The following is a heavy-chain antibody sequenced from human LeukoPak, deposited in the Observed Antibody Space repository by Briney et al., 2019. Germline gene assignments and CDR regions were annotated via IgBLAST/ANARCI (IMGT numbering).Heavy chain of an antibody. V-gene: IGHV3-30*02. CDR2: IRYDGSNK. Sequence: GGSLRLSCAASGFTFSSYGMHWVRQAPGKGLEGVAFIRYDGSNKYYADSVKGRFTISRDNSKNTLYLQMNSLRAEDTAVYYCAKDTFRYDSSGSYYFDYWGQGTLVTVSS. J-gene: IGHJ4*02. CDR1: GFTFSSYG. CDR3: AKDTFRYDSSGSYYFDY. D-gene: IGHD3-22*01.